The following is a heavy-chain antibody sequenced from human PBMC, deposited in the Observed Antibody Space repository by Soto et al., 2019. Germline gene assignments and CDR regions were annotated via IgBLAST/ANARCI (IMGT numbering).Heavy chain of an antibody. J-gene: IGHJ4*02. CDR3: ARLYGSGSYSLNFDY. CDR1: GYTFTSYG. V-gene: IGHV1-18*01. Sequence: ASVKVSCKASGYTFTSYGISWVRQAPGQGLEWMGWISAYNGNTNYAQKLQGRVTMTTDTSTSTAYMELRSLRSDDTAVYYCARLYGSGSYSLNFDYWGQGTLVTVSS. CDR2: ISAYNGNT. D-gene: IGHD3-10*01.